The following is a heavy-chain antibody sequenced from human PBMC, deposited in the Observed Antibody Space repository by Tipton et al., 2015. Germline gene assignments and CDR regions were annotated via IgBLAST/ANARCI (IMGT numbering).Heavy chain of an antibody. V-gene: IGHV3-23*01. J-gene: IGHJ4*02. CDR2: IRGSGGSA. CDR1: GFTFSSYA. D-gene: IGHD3-3*01. Sequence: SLRLSCAASGFTFSSYAMSWVRQAPGKGLEWVSSIRGSGGSADYTDSGKGRFTISRDSSKNTLFLQMNSLRPEDTAVYYCAKDRDFWNGYFFVYWGQGTLVIVSS. CDR3: AKDRDFWNGYFFVY.